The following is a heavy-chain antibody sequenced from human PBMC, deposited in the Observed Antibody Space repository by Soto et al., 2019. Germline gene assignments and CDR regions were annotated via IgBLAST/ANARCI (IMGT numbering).Heavy chain of an antibody. D-gene: IGHD6-19*01. V-gene: IGHV3-7*05. CDR1: GFTFSSYW. Sequence: GGSLRLSCAASGFTFSSYWLTWVRQAPGKGLEWVANIKQDGNDKYYVDSVKGRFTISRDNAKNSLYLQMNSLRAEDTAVYYCARTTGQWLIVGFFDYWGQGTLVTVSS. CDR3: ARTTGQWLIVGFFDY. CDR2: IKQDGNDK. J-gene: IGHJ4*02.